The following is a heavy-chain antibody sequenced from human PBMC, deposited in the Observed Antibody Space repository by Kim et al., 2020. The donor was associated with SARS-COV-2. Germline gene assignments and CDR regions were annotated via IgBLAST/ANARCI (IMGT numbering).Heavy chain of an antibody. CDR3: WNTSSGWPSDAFDI. J-gene: IGHJ3*02. CDR1: GYSFTSYW. CDR2: IDPSDSYT. V-gene: IGHV5-10-1*01. Sequence: GESLKISCKGSGYSFTSYWISWVRQMPGKGLEWMGRIDPSDSYTNYSPSFQGHVTISADKPNSPAYLPWSSLKASDTGMCYCWNTSSGWPSDAFDIWGQGTMVTVSS. D-gene: IGHD6-19*01.